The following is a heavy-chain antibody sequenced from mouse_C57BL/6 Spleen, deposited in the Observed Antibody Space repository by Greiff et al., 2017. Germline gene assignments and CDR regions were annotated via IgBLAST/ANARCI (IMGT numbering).Heavy chain of an antibody. D-gene: IGHD2-4*01. J-gene: IGHJ3*01. CDR3: ARKYDYDGFAY. CDR1: GYTFTSYW. V-gene: IGHV1-64*01. CDR2: IHPNSGST. Sequence: QDQLQQPGAELVKPGASVKLSCKASGYTFTSYWMHWVKQRPGQGLEWIGMIHPNSGSTNYNEKFKSKATLTVDKSSSTAYMQLSSLTSEDSAVYYCARKYDYDGFAYWGQGTLVTVSA.